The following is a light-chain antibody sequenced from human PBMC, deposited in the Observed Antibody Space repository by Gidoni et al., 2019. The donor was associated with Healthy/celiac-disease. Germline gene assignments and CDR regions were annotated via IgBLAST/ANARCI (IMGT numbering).Light chain of an antibody. Sequence: DIQMTQSPSTLSASVGDRVTITCRASQSISSWLAWYQQKPGKAPKPLIYKASSLESGVPLRFSGSGSGTEFTLTISSLQPDDFATYYCQQYNSYPWTFGQGTKVEIK. CDR2: KAS. V-gene: IGKV1-5*03. CDR1: QSISSW. J-gene: IGKJ1*01. CDR3: QQYNSYPWT.